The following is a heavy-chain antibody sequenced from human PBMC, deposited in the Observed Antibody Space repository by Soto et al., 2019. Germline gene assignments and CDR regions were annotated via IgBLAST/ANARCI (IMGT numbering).Heavy chain of an antibody. CDR3: AKDALRFLEWLPNSYYYYYGMDL. CDR1: GFTFSSYG. V-gene: IGHV3-30*18. J-gene: IGHJ6*02. CDR2: ISYDGSNK. D-gene: IGHD3-3*01. Sequence: PGESLKISCAASGFTFSSYGMHWVRQAPGKGLEWVAVISYDGSNKYYADSVKGRFTISRDNSKNTLYLQMNSLRAEDTAVYYCAKDALRFLEWLPNSYYYYYGMDLGGQGTTVTVSS.